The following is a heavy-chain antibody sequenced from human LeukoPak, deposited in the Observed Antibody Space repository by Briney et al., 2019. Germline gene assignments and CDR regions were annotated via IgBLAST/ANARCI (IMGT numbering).Heavy chain of an antibody. CDR3: ARADSYCSGGSCYKYWYFDL. J-gene: IGHJ2*01. CDR1: GFTFSSYD. Sequence: PGGSLRLSCAASGFTFSSYDMHWVRQATGKGLEWVSAIGTAGDTYYPGSVKGRFTISRENAKNSLYLQMNSLSAGDTAVYYCARADSYCSGGSCYKYWYFDLWGRGTLVTVSS. V-gene: IGHV3-13*04. D-gene: IGHD2-15*01. CDR2: IGTAGDT.